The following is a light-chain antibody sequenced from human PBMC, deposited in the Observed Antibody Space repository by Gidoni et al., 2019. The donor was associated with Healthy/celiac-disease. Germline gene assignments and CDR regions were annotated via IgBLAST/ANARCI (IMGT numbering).Light chain of an antibody. CDR3: QVWDSSSDHYV. V-gene: IGLV3-21*02. CDR1: NIRSKS. CDR2: DDS. Sequence: SYVLTKPPSVSAAPGQTARITCGGNNIRSKSVHWYQQKPGQAPVLVVYDDSDRPSGCPERFSGSNAGNTATLTISRVEAGDEADYYCQVWDSSSDHYVFGTGTKVTVL. J-gene: IGLJ1*01.